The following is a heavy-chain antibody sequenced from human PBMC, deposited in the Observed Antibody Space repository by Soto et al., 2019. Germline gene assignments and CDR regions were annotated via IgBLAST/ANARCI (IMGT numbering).Heavy chain of an antibody. V-gene: IGHV6-1*01. J-gene: IGHJ6*02. D-gene: IGHD4-17*01. CDR1: GVSVSSNSAA. CDR3: ARDRLTTVTHAGDDGMDV. Sequence: SQTLSLTCAISGVSVSSNSAAWNWIRQSPSRGLEWLGRTYYRSKWYNDYAVSVKSRITINPDTSKNQFSLQLNSVTPEDTAVYYCARDRLTTVTHAGDDGMDVWGQGITVTVSS. CDR2: TYYRSKWYN.